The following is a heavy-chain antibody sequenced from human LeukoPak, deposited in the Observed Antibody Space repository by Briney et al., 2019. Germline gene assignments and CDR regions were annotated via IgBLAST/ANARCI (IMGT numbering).Heavy chain of an antibody. J-gene: IGHJ6*03. CDR2: ISAYNGNT. Sequence: GASVKVSCKASCYTFTSHGISWVRQAPGQGLEWMGWISAYNGNTNYAQKLQGRVTMTTDTSTSTAYMELRSLRSDDTAVYYCARQDGYYYDSSGTYYYYYMDVWGKGTTVTVSS. D-gene: IGHD3-22*01. V-gene: IGHV1-18*01. CDR3: ARQDGYYYDSSGTYYYYYMDV. CDR1: CYTFTSHG.